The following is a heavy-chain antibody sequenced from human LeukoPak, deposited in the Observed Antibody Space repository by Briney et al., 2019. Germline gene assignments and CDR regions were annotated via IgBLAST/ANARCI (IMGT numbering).Heavy chain of an antibody. J-gene: IGHJ4*02. CDR2: ISSSGSTI. CDR3: ARDRLYYGDYGPIDY. D-gene: IGHD4-17*01. Sequence: GWSLRLSCAASGFTFSDYYMSWIRQAQGKGLEWVSYISSSGSTIYYADSVKGRFTISRDNAKNSLYLQMNSLRAEDPAVYYCARDRLYYGDYGPIDYWGQGTLVTVSS. V-gene: IGHV3-11*04. CDR1: GFTFSDYY.